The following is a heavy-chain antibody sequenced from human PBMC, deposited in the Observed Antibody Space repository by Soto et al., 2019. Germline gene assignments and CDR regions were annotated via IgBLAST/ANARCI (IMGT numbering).Heavy chain of an antibody. CDR1: GGSMIGYY. V-gene: IGHV4-59*01. CDR3: ARARGTAGKRYFDY. CDR2: TYYSWST. D-gene: IGHD6-13*01. Sequence: PSETLSLTCTVSGGSMIGYYWNWMRQPPGKGLQWIGYTYYSWSTTYNSSLKRRVSISVESSKYKFSLKLNSVTPAATAAYYCARARGTAGKRYFDYWGPGTLVTVSS. J-gene: IGHJ4*02.